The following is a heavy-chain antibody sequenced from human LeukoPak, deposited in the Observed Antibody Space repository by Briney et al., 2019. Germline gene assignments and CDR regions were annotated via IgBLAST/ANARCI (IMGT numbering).Heavy chain of an antibody. CDR2: IYYSGST. V-gene: IGHV4-39*01. J-gene: IGHJ4*02. CDR3: ARRSGYWEDYFDY. Sequence: SETLSLTCTVSGGSISSSSYYWGWIHQPPGKGLEWIGSIYYSGSTYYNPSLKSRVTISVDMSKNQFSLKLSSVTAADTAVYYCARRSGYWEDYFDYWGQGTLVTVSS. CDR1: GGSISSSSYY. D-gene: IGHD3-22*01.